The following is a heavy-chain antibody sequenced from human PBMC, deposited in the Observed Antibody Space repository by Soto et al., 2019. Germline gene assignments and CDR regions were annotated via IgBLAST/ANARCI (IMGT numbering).Heavy chain of an antibody. CDR3: VRSGYDYSSAFDI. CDR2: IKQDGSEN. D-gene: IGHD3-22*01. J-gene: IGHJ3*02. CDR1: GFTFSNYW. Sequence: EVQLVESGGGLVQPGGSLRLSCAASGFTFSNYWMRWVRQAPGKGLEWVANIKQDGSENYYLDSVKGRFTISRDNAKNSLYLQMNTLRAEDTALYYCVRSGYDYSSAFDIWGQGTMVTVSS. V-gene: IGHV3-7*05.